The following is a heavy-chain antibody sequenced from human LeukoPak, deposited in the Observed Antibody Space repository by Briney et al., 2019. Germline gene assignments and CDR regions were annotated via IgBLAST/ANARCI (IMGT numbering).Heavy chain of an antibody. CDR1: GYTFTSYG. CDR2: IKQDGSEK. Sequence: SCKASGYTFTSYGISWVRQAPGKGLEWVANIKQDGSEKYYVDSVKGRFTISRDNAKNSLYLQMNSLRAEDTAVYYCARDMIRGVVNNWGQGALVTVSS. J-gene: IGHJ4*02. CDR3: ARDMIRGVVNN. D-gene: IGHD3-10*01. V-gene: IGHV3-7*01.